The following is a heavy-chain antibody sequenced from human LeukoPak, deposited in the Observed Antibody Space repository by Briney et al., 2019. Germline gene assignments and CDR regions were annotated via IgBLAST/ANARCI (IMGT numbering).Heavy chain of an antibody. D-gene: IGHD1-26*01. V-gene: IGHV3-30*02. CDR3: EKDYGESYYAFDL. CDR2: IRYDGSNK. CDR1: GFTFSSYG. Sequence: GGSLRLSCAASGFTFSSYGMHWVRQAPGKGLEWVAFIRYDGSNKYYADSVKGRFTISRDSSKNTLYLQMNSLRAEDTAVYYCEKDYGESYYAFDLWGQGTMVTVSS. J-gene: IGHJ3*01.